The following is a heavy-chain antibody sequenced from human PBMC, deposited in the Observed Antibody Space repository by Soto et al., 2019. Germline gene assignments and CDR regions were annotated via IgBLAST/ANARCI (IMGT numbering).Heavy chain of an antibody. J-gene: IGHJ4*02. CDR3: ARDLSSGSPSPGVY. CDR1: GYTLTDYY. V-gene: IGHV1-69*13. D-gene: IGHD1-26*01. Sequence: SVKVSCKASGYTLTDYYMHWVRQAPGQGLEWMGGIIPIFGTANYAQKFQGRVSITADESTSTAYMELSSLRSEDTAVYYCARDLSSGSPSPGVYWGQGTLVTVSS. CDR2: IIPIFGTA.